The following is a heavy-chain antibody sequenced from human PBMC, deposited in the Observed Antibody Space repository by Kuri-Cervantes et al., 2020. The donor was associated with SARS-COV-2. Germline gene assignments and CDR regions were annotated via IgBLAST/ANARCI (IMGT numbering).Heavy chain of an antibody. D-gene: IGHD1-26*01. CDR3: ARDLGFFGSSWYFDL. J-gene: IGHJ2*01. CDR1: GYSISSGGYY. CDR2: IYYSGST. V-gene: IGHV4-61*08. Sequence: GSLRLSCAVSGYSISSGGYYWSWIRQHPGKGLEWIGYIYYSGSTNYNPSLKSRVTISVDTSKNQFSLKLSSVTAADTAVYYCARDLGFFGSSWYFDLWGRGTLVTVSS.